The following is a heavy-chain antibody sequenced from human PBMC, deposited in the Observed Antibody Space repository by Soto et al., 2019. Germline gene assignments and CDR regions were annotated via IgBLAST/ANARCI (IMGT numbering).Heavy chain of an antibody. CDR1: GFTVSSKY. J-gene: IGHJ6*04. CDR2: IQSGGTT. D-gene: IGHD2-15*01. Sequence: EVQLVESGGGLVQPGGSLTVTCAASGFTVSSKYMTWVRQAPGKGLEWVSLIQSGGTTYYADSVKGRFTISRDTSENTLHLQMDSLRVEDTAVYYCARDDVLCDGGRCYGIPLDVWGKGTKVTVSS. V-gene: IGHV3-66*01. CDR3: ARDDVLCDGGRCYGIPLDV.